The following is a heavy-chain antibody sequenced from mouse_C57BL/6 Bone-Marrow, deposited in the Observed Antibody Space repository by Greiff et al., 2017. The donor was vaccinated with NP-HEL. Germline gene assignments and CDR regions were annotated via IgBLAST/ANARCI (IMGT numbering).Heavy chain of an antibody. Sequence: EVKLQESGGGLVQPGESLKLSCESNEYEFPSHDMSWVRKTPEKRLELVAAINSDGGSTYYPDTMERRFIISRDNTKKTLYLQMSSLRSEDTALYYCARQGHYYGSSYGYFDVWGTGTTVTVSS. CDR1: EYEFPSHD. V-gene: IGHV5-2*01. CDR3: ARQGHYYGSSYGYFDV. J-gene: IGHJ1*03. CDR2: INSDGGST. D-gene: IGHD1-1*01.